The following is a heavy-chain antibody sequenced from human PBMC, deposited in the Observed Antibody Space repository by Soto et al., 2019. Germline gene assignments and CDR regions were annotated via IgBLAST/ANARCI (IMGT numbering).Heavy chain of an antibody. J-gene: IGHJ5*02. V-gene: IGHV5-51*01. Sequence: PGAYLKISRKGSGYRFTSYWIDWVRQTPAHSLECMGIMYPGDSDTRYSPSFEGQVTISADKSINTAYLQWSSLKASDSAMYYCARPFDTSGWYDHWGQGTLVTVSS. CDR2: MYPGDSDT. CDR1: GYRFTSYW. D-gene: IGHD6-19*01. CDR3: ARPFDTSGWYDH.